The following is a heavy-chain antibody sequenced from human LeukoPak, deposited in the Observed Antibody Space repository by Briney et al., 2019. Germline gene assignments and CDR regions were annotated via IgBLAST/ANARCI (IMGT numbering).Heavy chain of an antibody. CDR3: ARGSYFDVLSGFYYPHMDV. V-gene: IGHV1-69*08. D-gene: IGHD3-3*01. CDR1: RVTFTNST. CDR2: VIPLFGTS. Sequence: SVKVSCKTSRVTFTNSTLNWVRQAPGQGLEWMGRVIPLFGTSNYAPKFRGRVSITADTSTSTAYLEMSSLTSDDTALYYCARGSYFDVLSGFYYPHMDVWGEGTTVTVS. J-gene: IGHJ6*03.